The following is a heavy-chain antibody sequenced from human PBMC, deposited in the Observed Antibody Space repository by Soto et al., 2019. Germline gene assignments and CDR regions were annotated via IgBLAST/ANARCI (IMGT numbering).Heavy chain of an antibody. CDR3: ARLSGSYGYYYYGMDV. CDR2: IYPGDSDT. Sequence: GESLKLSCKGSGYSFTSYWIGWVRQMPGKGLEWMGIIYPGDSDTRYSPSFQGQVTISADKSISTAYLQWSSLKASDTAMYYCARLSGSYGYYYYGMDVWGQGTTVTVSS. D-gene: IGHD1-26*01. J-gene: IGHJ6*02. CDR1: GYSFTSYW. V-gene: IGHV5-51*01.